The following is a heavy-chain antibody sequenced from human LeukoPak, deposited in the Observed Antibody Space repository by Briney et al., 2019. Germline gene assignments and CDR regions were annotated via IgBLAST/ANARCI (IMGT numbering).Heavy chain of an antibody. D-gene: IGHD3-22*01. V-gene: IGHV4-59*08. J-gene: IGHJ3*02. CDR3: ARSLITMIVVVDAFDI. Sequence: PSETLSLTCTVSGGSISSYYWSWIRQPPGKGLEWIGYMYYSGSTKYNPSLKGRVTISVDTSKNQFSLKLSSVTAADTAVYYCARSLITMIVVVDAFDIWGQGTMVTVSS. CDR1: GGSISSYY. CDR2: MYYSGST.